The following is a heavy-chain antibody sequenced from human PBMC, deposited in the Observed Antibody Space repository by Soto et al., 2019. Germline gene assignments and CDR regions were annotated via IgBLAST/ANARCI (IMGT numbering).Heavy chain of an antibody. D-gene: IGHD3-16*01. V-gene: IGHV4-34*01. CDR1: CGSFSGYY. CDR2: INHDGST. CDR3: ARGDLRTDC. Sequence: SETLSLTCAVYCGSFSGYYWSWIRQPSGKGLEWIGEINHDGSTNYNPSLKSRVTISVDTSKNQFSLKLSSVTAADTAIYYCARGDLRTDCWGQGTLVTVSS. J-gene: IGHJ4*02.